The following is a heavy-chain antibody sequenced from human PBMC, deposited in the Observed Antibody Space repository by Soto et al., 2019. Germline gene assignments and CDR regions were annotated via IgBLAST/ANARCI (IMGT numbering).Heavy chain of an antibody. Sequence: QVQLQESGPGLVKPSETLSLTCTVSGGSISSYYWSWIRQPPGKGLEWIGYIYYSGSTNYNTSLKSRVTISVDTSKNQFSLKLSSVTAADTAVYYCARDGSSSSWYYDWHAFDIWGQGTMVTVSS. CDR1: GGSISSYY. CDR2: IYYSGST. V-gene: IGHV4-59*01. J-gene: IGHJ3*02. D-gene: IGHD6-13*01. CDR3: ARDGSSSSWYYDWHAFDI.